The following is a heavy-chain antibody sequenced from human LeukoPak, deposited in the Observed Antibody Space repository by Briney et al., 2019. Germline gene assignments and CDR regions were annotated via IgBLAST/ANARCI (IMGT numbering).Heavy chain of an antibody. CDR1: GYTFTDCD. CDR2: MNPDSGNT. J-gene: IGHJ4*02. D-gene: IGHD3-3*01. V-gene: IGHV1-8*01. Sequence: ASVKVSCKASGYTFTDCDINWVRQAPGQGLEWMGWMNPDSGNTGYAQKFPVRVSMTRDTSISTAYMELSSLRYEDTAVYYCVRNSDYWSGYFPFWGQGTLVTVSS. CDR3: VRNSDYWSGYFPF.